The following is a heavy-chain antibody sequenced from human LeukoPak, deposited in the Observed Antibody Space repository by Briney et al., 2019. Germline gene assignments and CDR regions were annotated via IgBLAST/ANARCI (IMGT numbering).Heavy chain of an antibody. Sequence: ASVKVSCKASGGTFSSYAISWVRQAPGQGLEWMGRIIPILGIANYAQKFQGRVTITADKSTSTAYMELSGLRSEDTAVYYCARVSGPPGMDVWGQGTTVTVSS. CDR2: IIPILGIA. CDR3: ARVSGPPGMDV. D-gene: IGHD2-8*02. CDR1: GGTFSSYA. J-gene: IGHJ6*02. V-gene: IGHV1-69*04.